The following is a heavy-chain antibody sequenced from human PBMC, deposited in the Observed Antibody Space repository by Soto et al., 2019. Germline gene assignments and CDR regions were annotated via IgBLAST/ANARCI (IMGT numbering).Heavy chain of an antibody. J-gene: IGHJ5*02. CDR1: GFTFYTDW. Sequence: EVQLVESGGGLVQPGGSLRLSCAASGFTFYTDWMTWVRQAPGKGLEWVATIDGGGSAQFYVESVKGRFTISRDNSRNSLYLQMNSLRAEDTAVYYCAGAHWWHFAPWGQGTLVTVSS. V-gene: IGHV3-7*01. CDR3: AGAHWWHFAP. CDR2: IDGGGSAQ. D-gene: IGHD2-8*02.